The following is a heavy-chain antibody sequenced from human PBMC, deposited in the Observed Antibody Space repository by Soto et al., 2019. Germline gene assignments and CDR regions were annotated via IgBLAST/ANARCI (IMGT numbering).Heavy chain of an antibody. V-gene: IGHV3-33*01. CDR3: ARCLRPLSDYGMDV. D-gene: IGHD5-12*01. CDR1: GFTFSSYG. CDR2: IWYDGSNK. Sequence: QVQLVESGGGVVQPGRSLRLSCAASGFTFSSYGMHWVRQAPGKGLEWVAVIWYDGSNKYYADSVKGRFTISRDNSKNTLYLQMNSLRAEDTAVYYCARCLRPLSDYGMDVWGQGTTVTVSS. J-gene: IGHJ6*02.